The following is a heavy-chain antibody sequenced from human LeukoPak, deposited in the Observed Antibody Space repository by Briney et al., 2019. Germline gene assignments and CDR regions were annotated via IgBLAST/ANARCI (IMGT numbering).Heavy chain of an antibody. CDR2: IYYSGST. J-gene: IGHJ4*02. CDR3: ARGGYSSGWYALYYFDY. V-gene: IGHV4-39*07. CDR1: GGSISSSSYY. D-gene: IGHD6-19*01. Sequence: SETLSLTCTVSGGSISSSSYYWGWIRQPPGKGLEWIGSIYYSGSTYYNPSLKSRVTISVDTSKNQFSLKLSSVTAADTAVYYCARGGYSSGWYALYYFDYWGQGTLVTVSS.